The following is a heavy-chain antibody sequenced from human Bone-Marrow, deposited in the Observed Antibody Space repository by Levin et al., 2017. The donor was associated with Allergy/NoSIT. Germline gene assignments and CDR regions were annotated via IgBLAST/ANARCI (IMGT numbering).Heavy chain of an antibody. D-gene: IGHD3-10*01. Sequence: SETLSLTCAVSGGSISSSSWWSWVRQPPGKGLEWIGDIYRSGNTNYSPSLKSRVTISVDKSKNHFSLKLSSVTAADTAVYYCARGVGDSASYSDAFDIWGQGTMVTVSS. CDR2: IYRSGNT. CDR1: GGSISSSSW. V-gene: IGHV4-4*02. J-gene: IGHJ3*02. CDR3: ARGVGDSASYSDAFDI.